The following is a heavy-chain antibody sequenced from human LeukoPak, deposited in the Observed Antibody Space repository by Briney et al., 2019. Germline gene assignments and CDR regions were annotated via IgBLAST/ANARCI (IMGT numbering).Heavy chain of an antibody. V-gene: IGHV4-34*01. CDR3: AREWAYSSSSGLGY. D-gene: IGHD6-6*01. Sequence: SETLSLTCAVYGGSFSGYYWSWIRQPPGKGLEWIGEINHSGSTNYNPSLKSRVTISVDTSKNQSSLKLSSVTAADTAVYYCAREWAYSSSSGLGYWGQGTLVTVSS. CDR1: GGSFSGYY. J-gene: IGHJ4*02. CDR2: INHSGST.